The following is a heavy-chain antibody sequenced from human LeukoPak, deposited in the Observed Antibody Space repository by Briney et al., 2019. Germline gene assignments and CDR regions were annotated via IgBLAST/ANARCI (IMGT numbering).Heavy chain of an antibody. J-gene: IGHJ5*02. CDR2: FDPEDGET. CDR1: GYTLTELS. V-gene: IGHV1-24*01. Sequence: ASVKVSCKVSGYTLTELSMHWVRQAPGKGLEWMGGFDPEDGETIYAQKFQGRVTMTEDTSTDTAYMELSSLRSEDTAVYYCATAPHSEQQYYYGYFLPPDGHPDSNWFDPWGQGTLVTVSS. CDR3: ATAPHSEQQYYYGYFLPPDGHPDSNWFDP. D-gene: IGHD3-10*01.